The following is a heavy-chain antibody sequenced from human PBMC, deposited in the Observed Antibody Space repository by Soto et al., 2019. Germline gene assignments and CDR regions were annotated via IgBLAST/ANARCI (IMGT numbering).Heavy chain of an antibody. J-gene: IGHJ4*02. D-gene: IGHD4-17*01. Sequence: NPSETLSLTCTVSGGSISSYYWSWIRQPPGKGLEWIGYIYYSGSTNYNPSLKSRVTISVDTSKNQFSLKLSSVTAADTAVYYCARSTVMDVHFDYWGQGTLVTVSS. CDR3: ARSTVMDVHFDY. CDR1: GGSISSYY. V-gene: IGHV4-59*01. CDR2: IYYSGST.